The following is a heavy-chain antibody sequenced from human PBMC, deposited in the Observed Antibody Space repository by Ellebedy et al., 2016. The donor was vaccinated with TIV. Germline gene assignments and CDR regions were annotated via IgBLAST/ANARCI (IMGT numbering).Heavy chain of an antibody. D-gene: IGHD6-19*01. CDR1: GFTVSDHY. J-gene: IGHJ3*02. V-gene: IGHV3-53*01. CDR3: ARVGNIGVPADDAFDI. Sequence: GESLKISXAASGFTVSDHYMSWVRQAPGKGLEWVSDIYSGGETYYADSVKGRFTISRDNFENTLYLQTNSLSAEDTAVYYCARVGNIGVPADDAFDIWGQGTMVTVSS. CDR2: IYSGGET.